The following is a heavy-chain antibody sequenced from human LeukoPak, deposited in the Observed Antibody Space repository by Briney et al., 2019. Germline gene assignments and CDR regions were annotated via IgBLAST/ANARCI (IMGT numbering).Heavy chain of an antibody. D-gene: IGHD5-18*01. CDR3: ALRGYSYGYN. V-gene: IGHV5-51*01. J-gene: IGHJ4*02. CDR2: LYPGDSDT. Sequence: GESLKISCKASGYSFSSYWIGWVRQMPGKGLEWMGILYPGDSDTRYSTSFQGQVTISADESISTAYLQWSSLKASDTAMYYCALRGYSYGYNWGQGTLVTVSS. CDR1: GYSFSSYW.